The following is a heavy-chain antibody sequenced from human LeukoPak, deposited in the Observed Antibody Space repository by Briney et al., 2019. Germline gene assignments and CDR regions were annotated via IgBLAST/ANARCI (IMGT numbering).Heavy chain of an antibody. CDR3: ARAHDYGDYVGN. D-gene: IGHD4-17*01. V-gene: IGHV3-21*01. CDR1: GFTFSSYS. J-gene: IGHJ4*02. CDR2: ISSSSYI. Sequence: GGPLRLSCAASGFTFSSYSMNWVRQAPGKGLEWVSSISSSSYIYYADSVKGRFTISRDNAKNSLYLQMNSLRAEDTAVYYCARAHDYGDYVGNWGQGTLVTVSS.